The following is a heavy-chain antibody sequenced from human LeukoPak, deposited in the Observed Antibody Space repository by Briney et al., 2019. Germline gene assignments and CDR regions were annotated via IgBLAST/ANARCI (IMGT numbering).Heavy chain of an antibody. Sequence: GGSLRLSCAASGFPFSAYWMFWVRQVPGKGLVWVSRINTDGSSTKYADSVKGRFTISRDSPNNTLYLQMNSLRAEDTAVYYCARGGTGFFDYWGQGTLATVSS. CDR3: ARGGTGFFDY. CDR1: GFPFSAYW. CDR2: INTDGSST. V-gene: IGHV3-74*01. D-gene: IGHD1-7*01. J-gene: IGHJ4*02.